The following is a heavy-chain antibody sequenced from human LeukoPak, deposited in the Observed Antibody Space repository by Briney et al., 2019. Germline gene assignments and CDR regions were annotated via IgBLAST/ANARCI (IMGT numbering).Heavy chain of an antibody. CDR3: AGVRLQGYYYYMDV. CDR2: IYYSGST. J-gene: IGHJ6*03. CDR1: GGSISSYY. V-gene: IGHV4-59*01. D-gene: IGHD5-18*01. Sequence: PSETLSLTCAVSGGSISSYYWCWIRQPPGKGLEWIGYIYYSGSTNYNPSLKSRVTISVDTSKNQFSLKLSSVTAADTAVYYCAGVRLQGYYYYMDVWGKGTTVTVSS.